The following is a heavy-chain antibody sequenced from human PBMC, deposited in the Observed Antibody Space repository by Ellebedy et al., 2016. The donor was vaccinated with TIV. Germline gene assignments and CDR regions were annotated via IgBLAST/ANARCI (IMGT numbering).Heavy chain of an antibody. V-gene: IGHV3-7*03. Sequence: PGGSLRLSCAASGFSLGGYGISSVREARGKGVERVGTLKEDGSEKHYVDSVEGRFTISRDNAKNSLYLQMNSLRAEDTAVYYCARGGNHFFGHWGQGHVVTVSS. CDR2: LKEDGSEK. CDR1: GFSLGGYG. D-gene: IGHD4-23*01. J-gene: IGHJ4*02. CDR3: ARGGNHFFGH.